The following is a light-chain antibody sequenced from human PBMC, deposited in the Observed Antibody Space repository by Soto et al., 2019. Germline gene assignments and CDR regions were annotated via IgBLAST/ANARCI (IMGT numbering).Light chain of an antibody. CDR3: QQYNSWPLT. CDR2: RTS. V-gene: IGKV3-15*01. CDR1: QSISSN. J-gene: IGKJ4*01. Sequence: ETVMTQSPATLSVSPGERATLSCRASQSISSNLAWYQQKPGQAPRLLMFRTSTRATGVPARFSGSGSGTEFNITISSLQSEDFAVYYCQQYNSWPLTFGGGTKV.